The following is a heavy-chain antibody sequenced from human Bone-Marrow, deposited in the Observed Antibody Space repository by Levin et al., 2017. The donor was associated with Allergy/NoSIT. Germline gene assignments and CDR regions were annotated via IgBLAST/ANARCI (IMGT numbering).Heavy chain of an antibody. D-gene: IGHD4-17*01. CDR1: GDSMTTTY. V-gene: IGHV4-59*08. CDR2: VYYDGST. Sequence: SETLSLTCSVSGDSMTTTYWSWIRQPPGKELEWIGYVYYDGSTKYNPSLKSRVTMSVDTSKKHFSLRLDSVTAADTAVYYCARTPNYGDYRNWYFDLWGRGTLVTVSS. J-gene: IGHJ2*01. CDR3: ARTPNYGDYRNWYFDL.